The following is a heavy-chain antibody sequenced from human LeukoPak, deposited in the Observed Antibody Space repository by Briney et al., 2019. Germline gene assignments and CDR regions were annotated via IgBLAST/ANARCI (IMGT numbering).Heavy chain of an antibody. CDR3: TRGFGDFDY. J-gene: IGHJ4*02. CDR2: IRSKAYGGTT. V-gene: IGHV3-49*04. Sequence: PGGSLRLSCVASGFTFSRYWMHWVRQAPGKGLEWVGFIRSKAYGGTTEYAASVKGRFTISRDDSKNIAYLQMNSLKTEDTAVYYCTRGFGDFDYWGQGTLIIVSS. CDR1: GFTFSRYW. D-gene: IGHD3-16*01.